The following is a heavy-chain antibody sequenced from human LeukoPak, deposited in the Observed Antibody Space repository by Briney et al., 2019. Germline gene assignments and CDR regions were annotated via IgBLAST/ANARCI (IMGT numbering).Heavy chain of an antibody. D-gene: IGHD2-2*01. CDR1: GYTFTSYG. J-gene: IGHJ6*03. CDR2: ISAYNGNT. Sequence: ASVKVSCKASGYTFTSYGISWVRQAPGQGLEWMGWISAYNGNTNYAQKLQGRVTITTDTSTSTAYMELRSLRSDDTAVYYCARENCSSTSCYPYYMDVWGKGTTVTVSS. V-gene: IGHV1-18*01. CDR3: ARENCSSTSCYPYYMDV.